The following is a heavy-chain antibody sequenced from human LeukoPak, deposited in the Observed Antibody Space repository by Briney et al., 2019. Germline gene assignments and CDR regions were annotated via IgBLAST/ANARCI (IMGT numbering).Heavy chain of an antibody. CDR2: FYYSGST. V-gene: IGHV4-31*03. Sequence: SETLSLTCTVSGGSISSGGYYWSWIRQHPRKGLEWIGYFYYSGSTYYNPSLKSRVTISVDTSKNQFSLKLSSVTAADTAVYYSARAYKILTGYYVLGAFDIWGQGTMVTVSS. D-gene: IGHD3-9*01. CDR1: GGSISSGGYY. J-gene: IGHJ3*02. CDR3: ARAYKILTGYYVLGAFDI.